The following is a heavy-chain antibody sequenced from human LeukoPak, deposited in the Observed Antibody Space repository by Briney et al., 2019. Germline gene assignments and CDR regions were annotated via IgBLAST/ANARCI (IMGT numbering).Heavy chain of an antibody. CDR1: GFAFDDYT. V-gene: IGHV3-53*01. D-gene: IGHD3-22*01. CDR3: AAGPRRYYDSSGYSTGHWYFDL. J-gene: IGHJ2*01. CDR2: IYSGGST. Sequence: GGSLRLSCAASGFAFDDYTMHWVRQAPGKGLEWVSVIYSGGSTYYADSVKGRFTISRDNSKNTLYLQMNSLRAEDTAVYYCAAGPRRYYDSSGYSTGHWYFDLWGRGTLVTVSS.